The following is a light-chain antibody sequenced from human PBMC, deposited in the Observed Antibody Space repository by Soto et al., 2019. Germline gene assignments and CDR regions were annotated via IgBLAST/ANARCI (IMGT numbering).Light chain of an antibody. CDR2: EDS. CDR1: ALPKKY. V-gene: IGLV3-10*01. Sequence: SYELTQPPSVSVSPGQTARITCSGAALPKKYAFWYQQKSGQAPVLVIYEDSKRPSGIPERISGSSSGTMATLAISGAQVEDEADYYCYSTDSSGTHRVFGGGTKSPS. J-gene: IGLJ2*01. CDR3: YSTDSSGTHRV.